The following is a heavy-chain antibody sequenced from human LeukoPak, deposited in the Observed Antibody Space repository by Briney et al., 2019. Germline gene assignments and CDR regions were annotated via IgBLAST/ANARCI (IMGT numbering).Heavy chain of an antibody. CDR3: ARDPSPYDILTGYYFRYFDL. Sequence: SETLSLTCTVSGGSISSYYWSWIRQPPGKGLEWIGYIYYSGSTNYNPSLKSRVTISVDTSKNQFSLKLSSVTAADTAVYYCARDPSPYDILTGYYFRYFDLWGRGTLVTVSS. V-gene: IGHV4-59*01. CDR1: GGSISSYY. J-gene: IGHJ2*01. CDR2: IYYSGST. D-gene: IGHD3-9*01.